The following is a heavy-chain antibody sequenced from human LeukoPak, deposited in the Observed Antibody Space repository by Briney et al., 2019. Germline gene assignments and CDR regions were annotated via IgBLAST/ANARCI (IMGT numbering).Heavy chain of an antibody. CDR2: IIPIFGTA. V-gene: IGHV1-69*13. CDR3: ARRDYCSSTSCYVGYGMDV. D-gene: IGHD2-2*01. CDR1: GGTFSIYA. Sequence: SVKVSCKASGGTFSIYAICWVRQAPGQGLEWMGGIIPIFGTANYAQKFQGRVTITADESTSTAYMELSSLRSEDTAVYYCARRDYCSSTSCYVGYGMDVWGQGTTVTVSS. J-gene: IGHJ6*02.